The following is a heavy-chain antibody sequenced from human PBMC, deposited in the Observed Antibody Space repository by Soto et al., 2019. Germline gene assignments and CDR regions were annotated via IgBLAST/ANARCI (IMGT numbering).Heavy chain of an antibody. V-gene: IGHV1-69*05. CDR1: GGTFSSYA. CDR3: AREGRYYYDSSGYYWDPYYFDY. CDR2: IIPIFGTA. Sequence: SVKVSCKASGGTFSSYAISWVRQAPGQGLEWMGGIIPIFGTANYAQKFQGRVTITTDKSTSTAYMELSSLRSEDTAVYYCAREGRYYYDSSGYYWDPYYFDYWGQGXLVTVSS. D-gene: IGHD3-22*01. J-gene: IGHJ4*02.